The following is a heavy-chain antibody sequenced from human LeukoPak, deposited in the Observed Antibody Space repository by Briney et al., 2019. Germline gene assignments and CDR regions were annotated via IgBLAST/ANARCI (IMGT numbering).Heavy chain of an antibody. CDR3: ARSRGDAFDI. CDR1: GGSISSYY. Sequence: SETLSLTCTVSGGSISSYYWSWIRQPPGKGLEWIGYIYYSGSTNYNPSLKSRVTISVDTSKNQFSLKLSSVTAADTAVYYCARSRGDAFDIWGQGTMVTVSS. J-gene: IGHJ3*02. D-gene: IGHD3-10*01. CDR2: IYYSGST. V-gene: IGHV4-59*08.